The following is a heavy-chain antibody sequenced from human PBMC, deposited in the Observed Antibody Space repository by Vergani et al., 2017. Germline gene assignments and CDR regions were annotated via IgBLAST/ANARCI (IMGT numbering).Heavy chain of an antibody. CDR2: ISYDGSNK. J-gene: IGHJ4*02. CDR3: AKDRIQLWAPRSVFDY. CDR1: GFTFSSYD. D-gene: IGHD5-18*01. V-gene: IGHV3-30*18. Sequence: VQLVESGGGLVKPGGSLRLSCAASGFTFSSYDMHWVRQAPGKGLAWVAVISYDGSNKYYADSVKGRFTISRDNSKNTLYRQMNSLRAEDTAVYYCAKDRIQLWAPRSVFDYWGQGTLVTVSS.